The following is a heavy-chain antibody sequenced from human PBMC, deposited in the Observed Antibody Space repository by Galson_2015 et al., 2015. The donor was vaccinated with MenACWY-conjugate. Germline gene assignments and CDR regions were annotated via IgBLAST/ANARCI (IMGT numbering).Heavy chain of an antibody. D-gene: IGHD3-22*01. Sequence: ETLSLTCTVSGGSISSIGYRWGWIRQPPGKGLEWIGTMSDSGTTYYKPSLKSRVTISVDTSRNQFSLKLSSVTAADTAVYYCARGNSSAYYYASDAFDIWGQGTMVTVSS. CDR2: MSDSGTT. V-gene: IGHV4-39*01. CDR3: ARGNSSAYYYASDAFDI. CDR1: GGSISSIGYR. J-gene: IGHJ3*02.